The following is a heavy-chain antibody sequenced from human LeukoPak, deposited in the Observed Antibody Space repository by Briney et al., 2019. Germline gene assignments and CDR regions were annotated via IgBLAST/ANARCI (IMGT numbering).Heavy chain of an antibody. D-gene: IGHD6-19*01. CDR3: ARGAYSSGWPDAFDI. Sequence: SETLSLTCAVYGGSCSGYYWSWIRQPPGKGLEWIGEINHSGSTNYNPSLKSRVTISVDTSKNQFSLKLSSVTAADTAVYYCARGAYSSGWPDAFDIWGHGTMVTVSS. CDR1: GGSCSGYY. V-gene: IGHV4-34*01. CDR2: INHSGST. J-gene: IGHJ3*02.